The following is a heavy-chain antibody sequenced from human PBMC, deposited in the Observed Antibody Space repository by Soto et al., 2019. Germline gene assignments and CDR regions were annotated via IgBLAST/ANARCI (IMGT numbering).Heavy chain of an antibody. J-gene: IGHJ4*02. Sequence: GGSLRLSCAASGFAFSTYTLHWVRRAPAKGLEWVAVISSDGSDKYSADSVKGRFAVSRDNSKNTLYLQMNSLTAEDTAVYYCARDRDSTGFIDYWGQGTLVTAPQ. D-gene: IGHD3-22*01. CDR1: GFAFSTYT. CDR3: ARDRDSTGFIDY. CDR2: ISSDGSDK. V-gene: IGHV3-30*09.